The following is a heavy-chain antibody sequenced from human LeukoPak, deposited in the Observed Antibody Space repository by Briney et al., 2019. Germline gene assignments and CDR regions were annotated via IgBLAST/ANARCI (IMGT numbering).Heavy chain of an antibody. D-gene: IGHD2-2*02. Sequence: ASVKVSCKASGGTLRTYAISWVRQAPGQGLEWMGGIIPIFGTANYAQKFQGRVTITADESTSTAYMELSSLRSEDTAVYYCARAGYCSSTSCYTGGTDFDYWGQGTLVTVSS. CDR2: IIPIFGTA. V-gene: IGHV1-69*13. J-gene: IGHJ4*02. CDR3: ARAGYCSSTSCYTGGTDFDY. CDR1: GGTLRTYA.